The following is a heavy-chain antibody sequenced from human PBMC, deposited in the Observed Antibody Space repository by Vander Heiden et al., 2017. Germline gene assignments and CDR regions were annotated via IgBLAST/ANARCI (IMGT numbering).Heavy chain of an antibody. Sequence: QVQLVEAGGGLVQPGRSLRLSCPAPGFTSRSYGMPCVPPAPGKGLEWVAVIWYDGSNKYYADSVKGRFTISRDNSKNTLYLQMNSLRAEDTAVYYCARDFSLDNPPIWGQGTLVTVSS. CDR1: GFTSRSYG. V-gene: IGHV3-33*01. D-gene: IGHD1-1*01. J-gene: IGHJ4*02. CDR3: ARDFSLDNPPI. CDR2: IWYDGSNK.